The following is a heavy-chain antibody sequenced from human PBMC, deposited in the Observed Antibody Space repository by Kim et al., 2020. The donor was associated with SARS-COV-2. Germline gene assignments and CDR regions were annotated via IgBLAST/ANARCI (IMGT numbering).Heavy chain of an antibody. Sequence: PPLKSRVTISVDTSKNQFSLKLSSVTAADTAVYYCARRYSSSWYGHWFDPWGQGTLVTVSS. D-gene: IGHD6-13*01. CDR3: ARRYSSSWYGHWFDP. J-gene: IGHJ5*02. V-gene: IGHV4-34*01.